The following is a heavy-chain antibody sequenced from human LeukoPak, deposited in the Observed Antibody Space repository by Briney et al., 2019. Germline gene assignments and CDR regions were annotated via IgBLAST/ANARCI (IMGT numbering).Heavy chain of an antibody. CDR1: GGSINNYY. Sequence: PSETLSLTCTVSGGSINNYYWTRIRQPPGKGLEWIGYIYYRGSTSYNPSLKSRVTIAVDTSKNQFSLKLNSVTAADTAVYFCARGLGYGSQSDYYFDYWGQGTLVTVSS. D-gene: IGHD3-10*01. CDR3: ARGLGYGSQSDYYFDY. CDR2: IYYRGST. V-gene: IGHV4-59*01. J-gene: IGHJ4*02.